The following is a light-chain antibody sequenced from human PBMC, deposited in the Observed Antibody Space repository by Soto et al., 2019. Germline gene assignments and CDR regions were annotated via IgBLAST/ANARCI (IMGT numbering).Light chain of an antibody. CDR3: AAWDDSLSGRV. CDR2: RNN. J-gene: IGLJ2*01. CDR1: SSNIGTNY. Sequence: QPVLTQPPSASGTPGQGVTISCSGSSSNIGTNYVYWYQQLPGTAPKLLIYRNNQRPSGVPDRFSGSKSGTSASLAISGLRSDDEADYYCAAWDDSLSGRVFGGGTKLTVL. V-gene: IGLV1-47*01.